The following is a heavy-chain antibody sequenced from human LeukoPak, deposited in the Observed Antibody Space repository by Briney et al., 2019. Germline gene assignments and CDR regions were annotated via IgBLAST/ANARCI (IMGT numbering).Heavy chain of an antibody. CDR3: ARDYVWGSYRSFDY. CDR1: GFTFSSYE. V-gene: IGHV3-48*03. J-gene: IGHJ4*02. D-gene: IGHD3-16*02. Sequence: GGSLRLSCAATGFTFSSYEMNWVRQAPGKGLQWVSYISSSGSTIYYADSVKGRFTISRDNAKNSLYLQMNSLRAEDTAVYYCARDYVWGSYRSFDYWGQGTLVTVSS. CDR2: ISSSGSTI.